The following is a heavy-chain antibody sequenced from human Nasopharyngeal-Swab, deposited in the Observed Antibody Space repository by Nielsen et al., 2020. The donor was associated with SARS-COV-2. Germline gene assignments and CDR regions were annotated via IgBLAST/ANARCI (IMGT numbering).Heavy chain of an antibody. CDR2: IYDSGTT. Sequence: SETLSLTCTVSGGSISSGGYYWSWIRQHTGKGLEWIGYIYDSGTTYYNPSLKSRVTISVDTSKNQFSLRLSSVTAADTAVYYCARAQGTFTIFGVVIIHHFDYWGQGTLVTVSS. J-gene: IGHJ4*02. CDR3: ARAQGTFTIFGVVIIHHFDY. CDR1: GGSISSGGYY. V-gene: IGHV4-31*03. D-gene: IGHD3-3*01.